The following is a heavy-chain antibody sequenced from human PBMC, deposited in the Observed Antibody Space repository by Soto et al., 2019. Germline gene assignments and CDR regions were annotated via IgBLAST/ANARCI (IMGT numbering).Heavy chain of an antibody. CDR3: ARGGIAARRAKTDYFDF. CDR1: GFTFGSYG. V-gene: IGHV3-33*01. Sequence: QVQLVESGGGVVQPGRSLRLSCAASGFTFGSYGMHWVRQAPGKGLEWVAVIWYDGSNKYYADSVKGRFTISRDNYKNPLYLERNSLRAEDTAVYYCARGGIAARRAKTDYFDFGGQRTLVAVSS. D-gene: IGHD6-6*01. J-gene: IGHJ4*02. CDR2: IWYDGSNK.